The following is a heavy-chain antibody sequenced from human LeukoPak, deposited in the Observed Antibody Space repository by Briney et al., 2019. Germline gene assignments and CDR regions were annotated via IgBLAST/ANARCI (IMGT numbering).Heavy chain of an antibody. Sequence: GGSLRLSCAASGFIFSSYGINWVRQAPGKWLEWVSSIRHDGSNKYYADSVKGRFTISRDNSKNTVYLQMNSLRAEDMAVYYCAKGLTIFGVARDAFDTWGQGTMVTVSS. CDR1: GFIFSSYG. CDR3: AKGLTIFGVARDAFDT. J-gene: IGHJ3*02. CDR2: IRHDGSNK. D-gene: IGHD3-3*01. V-gene: IGHV3-30*02.